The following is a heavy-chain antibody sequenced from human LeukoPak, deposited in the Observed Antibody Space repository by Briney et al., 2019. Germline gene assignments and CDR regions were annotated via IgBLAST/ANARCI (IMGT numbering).Heavy chain of an antibody. D-gene: IGHD2-15*01. J-gene: IGHJ3*01. CDR2: LHAGENT. Sequence: GGSLRLSCAASGFVSNYISWVRQAPGKGLEWVSFLHAGENTYYADSVKGRFTISRDNGKNSLYLEMNSLRVEDTAVYYYARDWRQDNAFDLWGRGTMVTVSS. CDR1: GFVSNY. V-gene: IGHV3-53*01. CDR3: ARDWRQDNAFDL.